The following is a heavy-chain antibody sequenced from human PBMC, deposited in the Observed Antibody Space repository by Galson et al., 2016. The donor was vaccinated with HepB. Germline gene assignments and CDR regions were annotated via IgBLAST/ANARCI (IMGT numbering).Heavy chain of an antibody. D-gene: IGHD5-12*01. J-gene: IGHJ6*02. V-gene: IGHV6-1*01. CDR3: ARSTRWGEYGGSHGVRVFYYAIGD. CDR2: TYFRSQWHN. CDR1: GDSVSSSTAA. Sequence: CAISGDSVSSSTAAWTWIRQSPSRGLEWLGRTYFRSQWHNDYALSVRGRVSINSDTAKNQFSLHLNAVTPDDTAIYYCARSTRWGEYGGSHGVRVFYYAIGDWGPGTTVAV.